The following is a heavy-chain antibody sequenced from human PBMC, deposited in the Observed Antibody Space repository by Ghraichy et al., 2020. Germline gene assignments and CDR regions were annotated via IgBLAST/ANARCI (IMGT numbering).Heavy chain of an antibody. CDR3: ARLEYYYDSSGYYAFDI. D-gene: IGHD3-22*01. CDR1: GGSISSSNW. J-gene: IGHJ3*02. CDR2: IYHIWST. Sequence: SETLSLTCAVSGGSISSSNWWSWVRQPPGKELEWIWEIYHIWSTNYNPSLKSRVTILVDKSKKQFSLKLRYVTAADTSVYYCARLEYYYDSSGYYAFDIWGQGTMVTVSS. V-gene: IGHV4-4*02.